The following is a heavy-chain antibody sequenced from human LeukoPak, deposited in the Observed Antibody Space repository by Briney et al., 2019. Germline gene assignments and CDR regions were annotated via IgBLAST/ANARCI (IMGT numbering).Heavy chain of an antibody. CDR2: IYISGST. CDR1: GGSISSYY. J-gene: IGHJ4*02. Sequence: SETLSLTCTVSGGSISSYYWSWIRQPAGKGLEWIGRIYISGSTNYNPSLKSRVTMSVDTSKNQFSLKPSSVNAADTAVYYCARDRGTWNDDGFDYWGQGTLVTVSS. D-gene: IGHD1-1*01. CDR3: ARDRGTWNDDGFDY. V-gene: IGHV4-4*07.